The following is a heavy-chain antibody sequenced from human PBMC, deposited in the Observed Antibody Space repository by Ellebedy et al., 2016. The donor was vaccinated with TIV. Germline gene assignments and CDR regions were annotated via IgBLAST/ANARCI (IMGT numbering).Heavy chain of an antibody. CDR2: IYYSGST. CDR1: GGSISSYY. J-gene: IGHJ3*02. CDR3: ARDRYNWNDGHAFDI. V-gene: IGHV4-59*01. D-gene: IGHD1-1*01. Sequence: SETLSLTXTVSGGSISSYYWSWIRQPPGKGLEWIGYIYYSGSTNYNPSLKSRVTISVDTSKNQFSLKLSSVTAADTAVYYCARDRYNWNDGHAFDIWGQGTMVTVSS.